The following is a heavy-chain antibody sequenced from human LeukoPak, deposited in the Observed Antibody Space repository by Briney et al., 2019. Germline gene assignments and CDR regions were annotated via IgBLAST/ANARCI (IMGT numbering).Heavy chain of an antibody. D-gene: IGHD5-18*01. CDR1: GYTFTGYY. V-gene: IGHV1-2*02. J-gene: IGHJ5*02. CDR2: INPNSGGT. CDR3: ARVRCSYKGFGKNWFDP. Sequence: ASVKVSCKASGYTFTGYYMHWVRQAPGQGLEWMGWINPNSGGTNYAQKFQGRVTMTRDTSISTAYMELSRLRSDDTAVYYCARVRCSYKGFGKNWFDPWGQGTLVTVSS.